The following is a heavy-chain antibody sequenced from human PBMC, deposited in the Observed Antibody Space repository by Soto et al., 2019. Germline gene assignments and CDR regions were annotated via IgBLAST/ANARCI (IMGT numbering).Heavy chain of an antibody. CDR1: GGSISSSSYY. CDR2: IYYSGST. CDR3: ASLDIWFGEFGWFDP. V-gene: IGHV4-39*01. Sequence: QLLESGPGLVKPSETLSLTCTVSGGSISSSSYYWGWIRQPPGKGLEWIGSIYYSGSTYYNPSLKSRVTISVDTSKNQFSLKLSSVTAADTAVYYCASLDIWFGEFGWFDPWGQGTLVTVSS. J-gene: IGHJ5*02. D-gene: IGHD3-10*01.